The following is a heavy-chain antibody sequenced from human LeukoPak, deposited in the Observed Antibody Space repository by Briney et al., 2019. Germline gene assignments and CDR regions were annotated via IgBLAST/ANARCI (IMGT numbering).Heavy chain of an antibody. CDR1: GFTVSSNY. V-gene: IGHV3-66*02. D-gene: IGHD6-19*01. CDR2: IYSGGNT. CDR3: AKEREESGWLLDY. Sequence: GGSLRLSCAASGFTVSSNYMSWVRQAPGKGLEWVSVIYSGGNTYYADSVKGRFTISRDNAKNTLSLQMNTLRAEDTAVYYCAKEREESGWLLDYWGQGTLVTVSS. J-gene: IGHJ4*02.